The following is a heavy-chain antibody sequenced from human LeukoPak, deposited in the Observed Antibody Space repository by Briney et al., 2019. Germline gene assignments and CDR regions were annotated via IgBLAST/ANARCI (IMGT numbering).Heavy chain of an antibody. CDR1: GFTFSSYG. CDR2: IRYDGNNK. Sequence: GGSLRLSCAASGFTFSSYGMHWVRQAPGKGLEWVAFIRYDGNNKYYADSVKGRFTISRDNSKNTLYLQMNSLRAEDTAVYYCAKVGYSSSGWFQNPKPLNWFDPWGQGTLVTVSS. CDR3: AKVGYSSSGWFQNPKPLNWFDP. J-gene: IGHJ5*02. D-gene: IGHD6-19*01. V-gene: IGHV3-30*02.